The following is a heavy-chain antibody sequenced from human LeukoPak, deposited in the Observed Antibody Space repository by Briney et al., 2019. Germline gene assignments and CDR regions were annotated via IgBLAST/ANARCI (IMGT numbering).Heavy chain of an antibody. J-gene: IGHJ3*02. V-gene: IGHV3-23*01. CDR1: GFTFSNYA. Sequence: SGGSLRLSCAASGFTFSNYAMNWVRQAPGKRLEWVSTISGGGDSAYYADSVKGRFTISRDNSRNTLYLQMNSLRVEDTAVYYCAKADLTTADRDAFDIWGQGTVVTVSS. CDR2: ISGGGDSA. D-gene: IGHD2-21*02. CDR3: AKADLTTADRDAFDI.